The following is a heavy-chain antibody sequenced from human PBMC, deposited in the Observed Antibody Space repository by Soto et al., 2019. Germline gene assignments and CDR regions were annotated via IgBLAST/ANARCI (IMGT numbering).Heavy chain of an antibody. J-gene: IGHJ5*02. CDR2: IIPIFGTA. CDR3: AIDLMEKLYGSARGRFSL. CDR1: LSTYSGSA. D-gene: IGHD3-10*01. Sequence: GTSGKVTCKSSLSTYSGSAIRWLRQAPGQGLEWMGGIIPIFGTANYAQKFQGRVTITADESTSTAYMELSSRRSEDTAVYYCAIDLMEKLYGSARGRFSLSAQGSPFT. V-gene: IGHV1-69*13.